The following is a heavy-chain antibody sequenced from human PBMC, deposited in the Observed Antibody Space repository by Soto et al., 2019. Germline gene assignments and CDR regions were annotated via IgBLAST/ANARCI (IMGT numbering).Heavy chain of an antibody. Sequence: GGSLRLSCAASGFTFSNYAMSWVRQAPGKGLEWVSAISGSGANTYYAASVKGRFTISRDNSKNTLYLQMNSLRAEDTAVYYCARDYSMVVVVPGYWGEGTLVTLSS. J-gene: IGHJ4*02. CDR3: ARDYSMVVVVPGY. V-gene: IGHV3-23*01. CDR2: ISGSGANT. D-gene: IGHD3-22*01. CDR1: GFTFSNYA.